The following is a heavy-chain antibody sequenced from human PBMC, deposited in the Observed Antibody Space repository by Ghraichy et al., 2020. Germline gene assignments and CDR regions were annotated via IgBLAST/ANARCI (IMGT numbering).Heavy chain of an antibody. CDR1: GYTFTGYY. CDR2: INPNSGGT. V-gene: IGHV1-2*02. J-gene: IGHJ4*02. D-gene: IGHD6-19*01. Sequence: ASVKVSCKASGYTFTGYYMHWARQAPGQGLEWMGWINPNSGGTNYAQKFQGRVTMTRDTSISTAYMELSRLRSDDTAVYYCAREVAGQRSFDYWGQGTLVTVSS. CDR3: AREVAGQRSFDY.